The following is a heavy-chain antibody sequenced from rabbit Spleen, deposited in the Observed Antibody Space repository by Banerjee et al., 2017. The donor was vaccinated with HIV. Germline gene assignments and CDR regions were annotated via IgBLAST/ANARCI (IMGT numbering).Heavy chain of an antibody. V-gene: IGHV1S47*01. Sequence: ELVESGGGLVQAGESLKILCKTSGIGFSNYAMMWVHQAPGKGPEWNAYIYPSFGVANYANSVRGRFTISSDSAQNTVFLQMTSLTASDTATYFCVRGYDDYGDYTRLDLWGQGTLVTVS. CDR1: GIGFSNYA. D-gene: IGHD2-1*01. J-gene: IGHJ3*01. CDR3: VRGYDDYGDYTRLDL. CDR2: IYPSFGVA.